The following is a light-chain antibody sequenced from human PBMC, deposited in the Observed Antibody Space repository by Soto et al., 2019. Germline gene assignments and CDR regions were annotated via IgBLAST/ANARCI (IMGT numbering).Light chain of an antibody. CDR1: SSDVGGNNY. J-gene: IGLJ2*01. Sequence: QSALTQPPSASGSPGQSVAISCTGTSSDVGGNNYVSWYQQHPGKAPKLMVYEVTKRPSVVPDRFSGSKSGNTASLTVSGLQAEDEADYYCSSYAGSKNVIFGGGTKLTVL. V-gene: IGLV2-8*01. CDR2: EVT. CDR3: SSYAGSKNVI.